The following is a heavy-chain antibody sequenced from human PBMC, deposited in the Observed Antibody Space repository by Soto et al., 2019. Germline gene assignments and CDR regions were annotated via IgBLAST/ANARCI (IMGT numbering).Heavy chain of an antibody. Sequence: QVHLVQSGAEVKKPGSSVKVSCKASGGTFSRNAISWVRLATGQGIEWMGGTIPMFNIAKNAQKFQGRVTITAAESRITAYMELSSLRSEDTALYYCARGRELDDDDYPEYGMDVWGQGTTVTVSS. CDR1: GGTFSRNA. CDR3: ARGRELDDDDYPEYGMDV. J-gene: IGHJ6*02. CDR2: TIPMFNIA. V-gene: IGHV1-69*01. D-gene: IGHD4-17*01.